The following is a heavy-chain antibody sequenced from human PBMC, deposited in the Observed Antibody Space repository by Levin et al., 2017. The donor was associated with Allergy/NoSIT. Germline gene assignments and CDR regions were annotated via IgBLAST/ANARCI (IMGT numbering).Heavy chain of an antibody. CDR3: ARVAGIAAAGTPWYFDL. CDR2: ISYDGSNK. CDR1: GFTFSSYA. D-gene: IGHD6-13*01. Sequence: GGSLRLSCAASGFTFSSYAMHWVRQAPGKGLEWVAVISYDGSNKYYADSVKGRFTISRDNSKNTLYLQMNSLRAEDTAVYYCARVAGIAAAGTPWYFDLWGRGTLVTVSS. V-gene: IGHV3-30*04. J-gene: IGHJ2*01.